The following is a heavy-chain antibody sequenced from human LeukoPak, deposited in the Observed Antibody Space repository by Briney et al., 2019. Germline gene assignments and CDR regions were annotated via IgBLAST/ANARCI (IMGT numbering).Heavy chain of an antibody. CDR1: GLIFSSYA. D-gene: IGHD4-17*01. CDR3: AKDLIPWDGDYEFDY. CDR2: ISGSGGST. J-gene: IGHJ4*02. V-gene: IGHV3-23*01. Sequence: GGSLRLSCAASGLIFSSYAMSWVRQAPGKGLEWVSAISGSGGSTYYADSVKGRFTISRDNSKNTLYLQMNSLRAEDTAVYYCAKDLIPWDGDYEFDYWGQGTLVTVSS.